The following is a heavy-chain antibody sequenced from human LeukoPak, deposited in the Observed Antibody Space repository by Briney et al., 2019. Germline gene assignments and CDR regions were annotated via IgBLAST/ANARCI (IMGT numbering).Heavy chain of an antibody. CDR3: AREVVSSPSYFDS. D-gene: IGHD2-15*01. V-gene: IGHV3-53*01. Sequence: GGSLRLSCAASGFSVSNSYMYWVRQAPGKGLEWVSFFYKGDSTYYAESVRGRFTISRDNSKNTLYLLMNSMIPEDTAVYYCAREVVSSPSYFDSWGQGTLVTVSS. J-gene: IGHJ4*02. CDR1: GFSVSNSY. CDR2: FYKGDST.